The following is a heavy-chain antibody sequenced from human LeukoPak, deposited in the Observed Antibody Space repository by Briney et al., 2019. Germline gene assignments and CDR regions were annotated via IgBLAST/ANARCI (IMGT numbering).Heavy chain of an antibody. CDR2: ISSSGSTI. CDR3: AKDVRGIAAAGPPYYFDY. J-gene: IGHJ4*02. Sequence: AGGSLRLSCAASGFTFSDYYMSWIRQAPGKGLEWVSYISSSGSTIYYADSVKGRFTISRDNSKNTLYLQMNSLRAEDTAVYYCAKDVRGIAAAGPPYYFDYWGQGTLVTVSS. D-gene: IGHD6-13*01. CDR1: GFTFSDYY. V-gene: IGHV3-11*04.